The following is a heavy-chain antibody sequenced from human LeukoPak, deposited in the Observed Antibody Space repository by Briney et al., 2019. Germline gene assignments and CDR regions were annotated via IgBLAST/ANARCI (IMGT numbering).Heavy chain of an antibody. V-gene: IGHV3-30-3*01. J-gene: IGHJ3*02. CDR1: GFTFSSYA. CDR2: ISYDGSNK. CDR3: ASGYCSSTSCRLSDAFDI. Sequence: GGSLRLSCAASGFTFSSYAMHWVRQAPGKGLEWVAVISYDGSNKYYADSVKGRFTISRDNSKNTLYLQMNSLRAEDTAVYYCASGYCSSTSCRLSDAFDIWGQGTMVTVSS. D-gene: IGHD2-2*03.